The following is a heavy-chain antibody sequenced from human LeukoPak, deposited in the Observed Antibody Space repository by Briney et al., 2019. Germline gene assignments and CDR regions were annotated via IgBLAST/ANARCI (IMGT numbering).Heavy chain of an antibody. CDR3: ARDTSGYRRGSFDY. D-gene: IGHD3-22*01. V-gene: IGHV4-59*01. Sequence: SEPLSLTCTVSGGSINSYYWSWIRQPTGKGLEWIGYIYYSGSTNYNPSLKSRVTISLDTSNNQFSLKLSSVTAADTAVYYCARDTSGYRRGSFDYWGQGTLVTVSS. J-gene: IGHJ4*02. CDR2: IYYSGST. CDR1: GGSINSYY.